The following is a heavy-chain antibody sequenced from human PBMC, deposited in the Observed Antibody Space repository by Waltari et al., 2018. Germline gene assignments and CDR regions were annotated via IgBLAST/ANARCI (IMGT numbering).Heavy chain of an antibody. CDR3: ARDSYGDYNFDY. CDR2: ISYDGSNK. CDR1: GFTFSSYA. D-gene: IGHD4-17*01. J-gene: IGHJ4*02. V-gene: IGHV3-30-3*01. Sequence: QVQLVESGGGVVQPGRSLRLSCAASGFTFSSYAMHWVRPAPGKGLEWVAVISYDGSNKYYADSVKGRFTISRDNSKNTLYLQMNSLRAEDTAVYYCARDSYGDYNFDYWGQGTLVTVSS.